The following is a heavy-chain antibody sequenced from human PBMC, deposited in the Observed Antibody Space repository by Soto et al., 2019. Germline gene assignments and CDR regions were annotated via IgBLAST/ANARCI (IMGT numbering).Heavy chain of an antibody. D-gene: IGHD2-15*01. Sequence: VQLVQSGAEVKKPGASVKVSCKATGYTFTSYDINWVRQASGQGLEWMGWINPNSGNTSYAQKFEGRVTLTTNTSIRTACMELSILRSEDTAVYYCARVLPHDYGMDVRGQGTTVTVSS. J-gene: IGHJ6*02. CDR3: ARVLPHDYGMDV. CDR1: GYTFTSYD. V-gene: IGHV1-8*02. CDR2: INPNSGNT.